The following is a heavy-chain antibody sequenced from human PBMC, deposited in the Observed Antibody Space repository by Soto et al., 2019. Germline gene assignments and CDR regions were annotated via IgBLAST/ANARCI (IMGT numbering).Heavy chain of an antibody. J-gene: IGHJ5*02. CDR2: ISSNSAYI. CDR3: TRDAPRDRSARGWFDP. CDR1: GFTFRSFT. Sequence: GVSLRLSCAASGFTFRSFTMNWVRQAPGKGLEWVSTISSNSAYIYYTDALRGRFTISRDNAKNSLHLQMNSLRAEDTAVYYCTRDAPRDRSARGWFDPWGPGTLVTVYS. D-gene: IGHD3-10*01. V-gene: IGHV3-21*01.